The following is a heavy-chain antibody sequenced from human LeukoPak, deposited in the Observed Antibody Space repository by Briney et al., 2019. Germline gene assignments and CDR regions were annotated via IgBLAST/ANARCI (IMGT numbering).Heavy chain of an antibody. CDR2: INPNSGGT. V-gene: IGHV1-2*02. CDR1: GYTFTGYY. J-gene: IGHJ4*02. D-gene: IGHD2-8*01. CDR3: ARVGYCTNGVCFRYYFDY. Sequence: ASVKVSCKASGYTFTGYYMHWVRQAPGQGLEWMGWINPNSGGTNYAQKFQGRVTMTRDTSISTAYMKLSRLRSDDTAVYYCARVGYCTNGVCFRYYFDYWGQGTLVTVSS.